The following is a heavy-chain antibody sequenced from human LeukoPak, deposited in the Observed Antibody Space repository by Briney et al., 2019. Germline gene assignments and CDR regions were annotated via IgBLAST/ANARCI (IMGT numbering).Heavy chain of an antibody. D-gene: IGHD4-17*01. Sequence: GESLKISCKGSGYSFTTHWIGWVRQMPGKGLEWMGIIYPGDSYTRYSPSFQGQVTISADKSINTAYLQWSSLKASDTAIYYCARPHDYGDSPFDYWGQGTLVTVSS. CDR2: IYPGDSYT. V-gene: IGHV5-51*01. CDR1: GYSFTTHW. J-gene: IGHJ4*02. CDR3: ARPHDYGDSPFDY.